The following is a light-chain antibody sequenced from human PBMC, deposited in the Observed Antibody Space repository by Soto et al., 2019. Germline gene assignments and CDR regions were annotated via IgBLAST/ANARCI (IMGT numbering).Light chain of an antibody. J-gene: IGLJ2*01. CDR3: SSYTSSSTVV. CDR2: EVS. V-gene: IGLV2-14*01. Sequence: QSVLTQPASVSGSPGQSITISCTGTSSDVGFYNYVSWCQQHPGKAPKLMIYEVSNRPSGVSNRFSGSKSGNTASLTISGLQAEDEANYYCSSYTSSSTVVFGGGTKLTVL. CDR1: SSDVGFYNY.